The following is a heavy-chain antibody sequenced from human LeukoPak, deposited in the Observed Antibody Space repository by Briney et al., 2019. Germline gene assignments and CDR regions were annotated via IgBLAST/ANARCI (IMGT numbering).Heavy chain of an antibody. CDR3: ARSGFGSGTSFDL. CDR1: GYTFTDYY. CDR2: INPNSGGT. V-gene: IGHV1-2*02. Sequence: ASVKVSCKASGYTFTDYYMHWVRQAPGQGLEWMGWINPNSGGTNYAQKFQGRVTMTRDTSITTAYMEQSSLRSEDTAVYYCARSGFGSGTSFDLWGQGTLVTVSS. D-gene: IGHD3-10*01. J-gene: IGHJ5*02.